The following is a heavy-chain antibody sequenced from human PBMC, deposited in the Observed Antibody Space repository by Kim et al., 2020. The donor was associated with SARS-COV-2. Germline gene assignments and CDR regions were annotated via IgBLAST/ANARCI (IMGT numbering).Heavy chain of an antibody. CDR3: AKLLGMVTTFDS. D-gene: IGHD5-18*01. CDR2: IWPDGSLK. Sequence: GGSLRLSCAPFGFTFSSNYMSWVRQAPGKGLEWVATIWPDGSLKYYMDSVTGRFTISRDNAKSSLYLHMDSLRVEDTAVYYCAKLLGMVTTFDSWGLGTLVTVSS. CDR1: GFTFSSNY. J-gene: IGHJ4*02. V-gene: IGHV3-7*03.